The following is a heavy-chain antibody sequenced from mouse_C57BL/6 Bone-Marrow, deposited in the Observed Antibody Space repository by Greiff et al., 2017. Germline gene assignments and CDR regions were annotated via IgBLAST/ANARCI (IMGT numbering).Heavy chain of an antibody. CDR2: IYPGSGNT. V-gene: IGHV1-76*01. CDR3: ARSGWLPWFAY. D-gene: IGHD2-3*01. J-gene: IGHJ3*01. Sequence: VQGVESGAELVRPGASVKLSCKASGYTFTDYYINWVKQRPGQGLEWIARIYPGSGNTYYNEKFKGKATLTAEKSSSTAYMQLSSLTSEDSAVYFCARSGWLPWFAYWGQGTLVTVSA. CDR1: GYTFTDYY.